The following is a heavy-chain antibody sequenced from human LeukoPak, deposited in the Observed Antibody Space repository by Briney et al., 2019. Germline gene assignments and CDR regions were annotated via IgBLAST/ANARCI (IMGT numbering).Heavy chain of an antibody. CDR1: GDSIRTTRY. CDR3: ATQGYNNQTMDV. Sequence: SETLSLTCTVSGDSIRTTRYWGWIRQAHGKGLEWIGAIYFSGSTYYNPSLKSRVIISDDTSKNQFSLKLTSVTAADTAAYYCATQGYNNQTMDVWGQGTTVTVSS. CDR2: IYFSGST. V-gene: IGHV4-39*01. J-gene: IGHJ6*02. D-gene: IGHD5-24*01.